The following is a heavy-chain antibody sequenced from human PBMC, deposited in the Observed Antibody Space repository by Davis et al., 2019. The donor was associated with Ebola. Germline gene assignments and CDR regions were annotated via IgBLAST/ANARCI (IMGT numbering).Heavy chain of an antibody. D-gene: IGHD3-16*01. CDR2: FNQAASHP. CDR3: ARINYGGDC. J-gene: IGHJ4*02. Sequence: GESLKISCAASGFTFSTSWIHWVRQAPGKGLVWVSRFNQAASHPNYADSVKGRFTISRDNAKNMAYLQMNSLGAEDTAIYYCARINYGGDCWGEGTLVTVSS. V-gene: IGHV3-74*01. CDR1: GFTFSTSW.